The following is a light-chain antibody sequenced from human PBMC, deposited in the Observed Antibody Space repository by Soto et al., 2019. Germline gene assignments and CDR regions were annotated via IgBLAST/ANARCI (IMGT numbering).Light chain of an antibody. J-gene: IGLJ3*02. Sequence: QSVLTQPASVSGSPGQSITISCTGTSSDVGGYNYVSWYQHHPGKAPKLMIYEVSNRPSGVSNRFSGSKSGNTASLTISGLQAEDEADYYCSSYTSSSPRVFGGGTQLTVL. CDR3: SSYTSSSPRV. CDR2: EVS. V-gene: IGLV2-14*01. CDR1: SSDVGGYNY.